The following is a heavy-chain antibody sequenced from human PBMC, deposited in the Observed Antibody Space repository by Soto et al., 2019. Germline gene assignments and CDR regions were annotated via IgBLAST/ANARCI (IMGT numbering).Heavy chain of an antibody. D-gene: IGHD3-22*01. V-gene: IGHV3-23*01. CDR2: ISGSGGST. CDR1: GFTFSSYA. CDR3: ARAEPGGYYPTDAFDI. Sequence: PGGSLRLSCAASGFTFSSYAMSWVRQAPGKGLEWVSAISGSGGSTYYADSVKGRFTISRDNSKNTLYLQMNSLRAEDTAVYYCARAEPGGYYPTDAFDIWGQGTMVTVSS. J-gene: IGHJ3*02.